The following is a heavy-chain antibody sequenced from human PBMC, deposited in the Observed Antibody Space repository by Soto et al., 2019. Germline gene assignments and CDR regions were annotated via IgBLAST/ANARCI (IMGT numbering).Heavy chain of an antibody. Sequence: GGSLRLSCAASGFTFSSFSMNWVRQAPGKGLEWVSYISSSSSTIYYADSVKGRFTISRDNAKNSLYLQMNSLRAEDTAVYYCAHDKGYWGQGTLVTVSS. CDR1: GFTFSSFS. CDR3: AHDKGY. V-gene: IGHV3-48*01. J-gene: IGHJ4*02. CDR2: ISSSSSTI. D-gene: IGHD3-22*01.